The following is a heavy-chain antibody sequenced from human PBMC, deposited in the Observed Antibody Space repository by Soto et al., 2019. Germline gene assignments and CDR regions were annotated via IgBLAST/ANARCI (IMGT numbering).Heavy chain of an antibody. D-gene: IGHD3-22*01. Sequence: GESLKISCRTSGYRFTSYWIAWLRQMPGKGLEWMGIIFPSDSDTRYSPSFQGQATLSADRSTSTVCFQWASLKASDTAMYFCAIKDKSCYFNWFDPWGQGSLVTISS. CDR2: IFPSDSDT. CDR1: GYRFTSYW. V-gene: IGHV5-51*01. CDR3: AIKDKSCYFNWFDP. J-gene: IGHJ5*02.